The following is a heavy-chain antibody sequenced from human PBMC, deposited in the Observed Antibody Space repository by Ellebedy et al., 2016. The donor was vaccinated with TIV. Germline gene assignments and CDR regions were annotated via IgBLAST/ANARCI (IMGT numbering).Heavy chain of an antibody. CDR3: ATDLNWNDVCYAFDI. CDR1: GFTFSSYG. J-gene: IGHJ3*02. Sequence: GGSLRLXCAASGFTFSSYGMHWVRQAPGKGLEWVAVIWYDGSNKYYADSVKGRFTISRDNSKNTLYLQMNSLRAEDTAVYYCATDLNWNDVCYAFDIWGQGTMVTVSS. V-gene: IGHV3-33*08. D-gene: IGHD1-1*01. CDR2: IWYDGSNK.